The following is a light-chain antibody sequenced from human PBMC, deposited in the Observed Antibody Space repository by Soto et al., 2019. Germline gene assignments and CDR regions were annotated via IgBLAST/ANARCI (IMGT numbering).Light chain of an antibody. J-gene: IGKJ5*01. CDR2: GAS. CDR1: QSVSSN. V-gene: IGKV3-15*01. Sequence: EIVLTQSPVTLSVSPGERATLSCRASQSVSSNLAWYQQKPGQAPRLLIYGASTRATGIPARFRGSGSGTEFTLTISSLQSEDFAVYYCQHYNNWPPITFGQGTLLEIK. CDR3: QHYNNWPPIT.